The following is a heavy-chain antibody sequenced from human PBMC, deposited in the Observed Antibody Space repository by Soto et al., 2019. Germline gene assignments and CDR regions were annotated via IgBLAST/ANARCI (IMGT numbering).Heavy chain of an antibody. D-gene: IGHD3-9*01. V-gene: IGHV3-23*01. CDR1: GFSFSTYS. J-gene: IGHJ4*02. Sequence: GGSLRLSCAASGFSFSTYSMAWVRQAAGKGPQWVSGLSGGGANTFYIDSVRGRFTISVDNSKNTVYLQMDSLRVEDTAIYYCARIPHRYDALTGPGYWGQGALVTVSS. CDR2: LSGGGANT. CDR3: ARIPHRYDALTGPGY.